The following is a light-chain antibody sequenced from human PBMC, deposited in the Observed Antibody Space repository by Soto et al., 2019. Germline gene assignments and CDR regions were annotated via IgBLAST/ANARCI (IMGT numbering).Light chain of an antibody. V-gene: IGKV1-39*01. Sequence: EIQMTQSPSSLSASVGDRVTITCRASESIDNYLNWHQQKPGKAPNLLIYAASTLPTGVPSRFSGSGSGTDFTLNISSLQTEDVATYFCQQSYISPYTFGQGTKVDIK. CDR1: ESIDNY. CDR2: AAS. J-gene: IGKJ2*01. CDR3: QQSYISPYT.